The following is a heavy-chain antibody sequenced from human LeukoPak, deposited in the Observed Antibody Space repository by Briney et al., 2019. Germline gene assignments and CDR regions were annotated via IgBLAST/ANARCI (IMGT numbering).Heavy chain of an antibody. CDR3: ARPALRMDTAMVLNWFDP. V-gene: IGHV3-30*03. J-gene: IGHJ5*02. D-gene: IGHD5-18*01. CDR2: ISYDGSNK. CDR1: GFTFSSYG. Sequence: GGSLRLSCAASGFTFSSYGMHWVRQAPGKGLEWVAVISYDGSNKYYADSVKGRFTISRDNSKNTLYLQMSSLRAEDTAVYYCARPALRMDTAMVLNWFDPWGQGTLVTVSS.